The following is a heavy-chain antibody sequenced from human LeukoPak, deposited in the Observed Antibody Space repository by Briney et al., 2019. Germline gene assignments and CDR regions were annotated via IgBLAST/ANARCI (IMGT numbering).Heavy chain of an antibody. Sequence: GGSLRLSCAASGFPFHDYGMSWVRPAPGKGLEWDSGINWNGGSTGYEDSVKGRLTISRDNAKNSLFLQMNSLRAEDTAAYYCATSRGYNSGYRALELPPSPIDWGQGTLVTVSS. J-gene: IGHJ4*02. CDR2: INWNGGST. D-gene: IGHD5-18*01. V-gene: IGHV3-20*04. CDR3: ATSRGYNSGYRALELPPSPID. CDR1: GFPFHDYG.